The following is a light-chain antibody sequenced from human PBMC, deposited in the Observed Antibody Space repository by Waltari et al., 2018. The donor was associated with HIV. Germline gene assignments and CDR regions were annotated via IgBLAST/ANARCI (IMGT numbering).Light chain of an antibody. CDR2: RNN. Sequence: QSVLTQPPSASGTPGQRVTISCSGSSSNIGSNYVYWYQQHPGTAPKLLIYRNNQRPSGVPDRFSGTESGTSAALAISGLRSEDEADYYCAAWDDSLSGWVFGGGTKLTVL. CDR1: SSNIGSNY. V-gene: IGLV1-47*01. J-gene: IGLJ3*02. CDR3: AAWDDSLSGWV.